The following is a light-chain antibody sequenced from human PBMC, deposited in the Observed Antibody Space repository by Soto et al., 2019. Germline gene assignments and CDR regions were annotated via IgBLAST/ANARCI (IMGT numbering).Light chain of an antibody. Sequence: EVVLTQSPASLSVSPGEGATLSCRASQSVDINLDWYQQRPGQAPRLLIYGASARATGVPARFSSSGSGTEFTLTISSLQSEDFAIYYCQQYKNWPPITVGQGTRLEIK. V-gene: IGKV3-15*01. CDR2: GAS. J-gene: IGKJ5*01. CDR3: QQYKNWPPIT. CDR1: QSVDIN.